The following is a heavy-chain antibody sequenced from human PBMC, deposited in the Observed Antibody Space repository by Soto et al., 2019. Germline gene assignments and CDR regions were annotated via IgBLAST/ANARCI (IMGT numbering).Heavy chain of an antibody. D-gene: IGHD2-15*01. CDR3: ARSRVAAIRSTRSQYYFDY. Sequence: ASVKVSCKASGGTFSSYAISWVRQAPGQGLEWMGGIIPIFGTANYAQKFQGRVTITADESTSTAYMELSSLRSEDTAVYYCARSRVAAIRSTRSQYYFDYWGQGTLVTVSS. V-gene: IGHV1-69*13. CDR1: GGTFSSYA. J-gene: IGHJ4*02. CDR2: IIPIFGTA.